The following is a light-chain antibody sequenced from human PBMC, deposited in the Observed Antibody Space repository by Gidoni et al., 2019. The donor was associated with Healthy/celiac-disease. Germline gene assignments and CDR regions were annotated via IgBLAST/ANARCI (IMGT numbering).Light chain of an antibody. J-gene: IGKJ2*01. V-gene: IGKV1-33*01. CDR1: QDISNY. Sequence: DIQITQSPSSLSASVGARVTITCHASQDISNYLNWYQQKPGKAPTLLIHDATNLETGVPSRFSGSGSGTDFTFTISSLQPEDIATYYCQQYDKLPYTFGQGTKLEIK. CDR2: DAT. CDR3: QQYDKLPYT.